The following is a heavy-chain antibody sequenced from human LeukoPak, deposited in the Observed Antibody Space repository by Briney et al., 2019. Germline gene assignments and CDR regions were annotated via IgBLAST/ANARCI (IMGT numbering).Heavy chain of an antibody. CDR3: AKTWGRRSRSSPAMAYFDY. CDR1: GFTFSSYG. J-gene: IGHJ4*02. Sequence: GGSLRLSCAASGFTFSSYGMHWVRQAPGKGLEWVSVISYDGSNKYYADSVKGRFTISRDNSKNTLYLQMNSLRAEDTAVYYCAKTWGRRSRSSPAMAYFDYWGQGTLVTVSS. CDR2: ISYDGSNK. V-gene: IGHV3-30*18. D-gene: IGHD5-18*01.